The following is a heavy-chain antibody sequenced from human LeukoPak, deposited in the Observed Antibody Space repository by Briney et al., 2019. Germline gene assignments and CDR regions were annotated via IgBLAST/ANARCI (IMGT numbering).Heavy chain of an antibody. CDR2: VNSGGNT. J-gene: IGHJ6*02. V-gene: IGHV3-53*01. D-gene: IGHD4-23*01. CDR1: GFTVSDNF. Sequence: GGSLRLSCAASGFTVSDNFMSWVRQAPGKGLEWVSVVNSGGNTYYADSVKGRFTISRDNSKNTLYLQMNSLRAEDTAVYYCAKRTDYGGNSATRYYYGMDVWGQGTTVTVSS. CDR3: AKRTDYGGNSATRYYYGMDV.